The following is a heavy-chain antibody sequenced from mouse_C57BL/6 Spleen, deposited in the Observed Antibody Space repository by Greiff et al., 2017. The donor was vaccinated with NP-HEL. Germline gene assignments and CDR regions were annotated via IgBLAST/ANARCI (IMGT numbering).Heavy chain of an antibody. Sequence: QVQLKESGAELVKPGASVKLSCKASGYTFTEYTIHWVKQRSGQGLEWIGWFYPGSGSIKYNEKFKDKATLTADKSSSTVYMELSRLTSEDSAVYFCARHEGYDGYYGGYYFDYWGQGTTLTVSS. V-gene: IGHV1-62-2*01. CDR1: GYTFTEYT. CDR2: FYPGSGSI. CDR3: ARHEGYDGYYGGYYFDY. D-gene: IGHD2-3*01. J-gene: IGHJ2*01.